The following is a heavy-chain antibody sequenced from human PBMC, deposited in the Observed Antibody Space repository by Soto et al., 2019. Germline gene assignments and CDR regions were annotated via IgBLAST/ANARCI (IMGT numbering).Heavy chain of an antibody. CDR2: IVPMFGTA. J-gene: IGHJ2*01. V-gene: IGHV1-69*12. CDR3: AQTLGSAVAGPGRFDL. Sequence: QVQLVQSGAEVKKYGSSVKVSCKASGGTFSNYAISWVRQAPGQGLEWMGGIVPMFGTANYAQNFQGRVTITADESTSTAYMELSSLRSEDTAVYYCAQTLGSAVAGPGRFDLWGRGTLVTVSS. D-gene: IGHD6-19*01. CDR1: GGTFSNYA.